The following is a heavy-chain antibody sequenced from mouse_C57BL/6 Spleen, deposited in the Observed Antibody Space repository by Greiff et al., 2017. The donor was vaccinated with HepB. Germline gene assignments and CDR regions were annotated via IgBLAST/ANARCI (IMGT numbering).Heavy chain of an antibody. CDR3: ARLGSSTVVAPFAY. V-gene: IGHV1-55*01. J-gene: IGHJ3*01. CDR2: IYPGSGST. CDR1: GYTFTSYW. Sequence: QVQLQQPGAELVKPGASVKMSCKASGYTFTSYWITWVKQRPGQGLEWIGDIYPGSGSTNYNEKFKSKATLTVDTSSSTAYMTLSSLTSEDSAVYYCARLGSSTVVAPFAYWGQGTLVTVSA. D-gene: IGHD1-1*01.